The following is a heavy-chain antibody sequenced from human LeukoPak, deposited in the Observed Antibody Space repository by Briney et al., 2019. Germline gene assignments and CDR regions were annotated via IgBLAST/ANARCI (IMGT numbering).Heavy chain of an antibody. D-gene: IGHD6-13*01. J-gene: IGHJ4*02. CDR3: ARAKAAAGIDYFDY. V-gene: IGHV4-59*13. Sequence: SETLSLTCTVSGASISDYYWNWIRQPPGKGLEWIGYIYYSGSTNYNPSLKSRVTISVDTSKNQFSLKLSSVTAADTVVYYCARAKAAAGIDYFDYWGQGTLVTVSS. CDR1: GASISDYY. CDR2: IYYSGST.